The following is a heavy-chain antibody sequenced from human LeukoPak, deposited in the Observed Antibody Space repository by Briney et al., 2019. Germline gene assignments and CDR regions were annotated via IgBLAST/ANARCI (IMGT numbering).Heavy chain of an antibody. CDR2: ISSSGSTI. Sequence: GGSLRLSCAASGFTFSSYEMNWVRQAPGKGQEWVSYISSSGSTIYYADSVKGRFTISRDNAKNSLYLQMNSLRAEDTAVYYCAAQSYSGRAYYYMDVWGKGTTVTISS. CDR3: AAQSYSGRAYYYMDV. J-gene: IGHJ6*03. D-gene: IGHD1-26*01. V-gene: IGHV3-48*03. CDR1: GFTFSSYE.